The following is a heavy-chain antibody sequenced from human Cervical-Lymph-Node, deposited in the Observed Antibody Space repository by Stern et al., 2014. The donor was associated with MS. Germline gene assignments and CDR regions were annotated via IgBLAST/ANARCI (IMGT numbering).Heavy chain of an antibody. CDR2: IYPGDSHT. CDR3: ARPTVTSGYFDY. J-gene: IGHJ4*02. CDR1: AHPLPTYW. V-gene: IGHV5-51*01. Sequence: PRAPLQISRTGSAHPLPTYWIPRARQTPGQPPDWLGIIYPGDSHTRYSPSFQGQVTISADKSISTAYLQWSSLKASDTAMYYCARPTVTSGYFDYWGQGTLVTVSS. D-gene: IGHD4-17*01.